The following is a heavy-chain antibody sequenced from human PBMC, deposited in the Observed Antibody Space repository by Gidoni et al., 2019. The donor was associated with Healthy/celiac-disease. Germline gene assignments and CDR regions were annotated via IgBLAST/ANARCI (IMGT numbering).Heavy chain of an antibody. J-gene: IGHJ6*02. CDR1: GFTFSNAW. D-gene: IGHD2-2*01. V-gene: IGHV3-15*01. Sequence: EVQLVESGGGLVKPGGSLRLSCAASGFTFSNAWLSWVRQAPGKGLEWVGRSKSKTDGGTTEYAAPVKGRCTISRDDSKNTLYLQMNSLKTEDTAVDDCTTEGPGVVPAAEGGYYYYGMDVWGQGTTVTVSS. CDR3: TTEGPGVVPAAEGGYYYYGMDV. CDR2: SKSKTDGGTT.